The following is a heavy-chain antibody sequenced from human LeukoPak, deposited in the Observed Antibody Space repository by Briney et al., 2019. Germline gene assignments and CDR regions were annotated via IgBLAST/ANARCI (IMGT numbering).Heavy chain of an antibody. CDR2: ISGSGGST. CDR3: AKGYYDYVWGSYYFDY. D-gene: IGHD3-16*01. Sequence: PGGSLRLSCAASGFIFSSYSMNWVRQAPGKGLEWVSAISGSGGSTYYADSVKGRFTISRDNSRDTLYLQMNSLRAEDTAVYYCAKGYYDYVWGSYYFDYWGQGTLVTVSS. V-gene: IGHV3-23*01. CDR1: GFIFSSYS. J-gene: IGHJ4*02.